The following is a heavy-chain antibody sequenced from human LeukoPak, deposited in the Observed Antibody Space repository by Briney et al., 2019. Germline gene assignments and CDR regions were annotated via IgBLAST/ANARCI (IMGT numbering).Heavy chain of an antibody. D-gene: IGHD5/OR15-5a*01. CDR3: AREAEVYADAFDI. CDR2: IKQDGSEK. CDR1: GFTFSSYW. J-gene: IGHJ3*02. Sequence: GGSLRLSCAASGFTFSSYWMSWVRQAPGKGLEWVANIKQDGSEKYYVDSVKGRFTISRDNAKNSLYLQMNSLRAEDTAVYYCAREAEVYADAFDIWGQGTMVTVSS. V-gene: IGHV3-7*03.